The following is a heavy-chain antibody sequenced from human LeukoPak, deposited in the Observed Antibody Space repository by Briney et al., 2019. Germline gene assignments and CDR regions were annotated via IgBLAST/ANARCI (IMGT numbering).Heavy chain of an antibody. CDR1: GGSFSGYY. V-gene: IGHV4-34*01. Sequence: PSETLSLTCAVYGGSFSGYYWSWIRQPPGKGLEWIGEINHSGSTNYNPSLKSRVTISVDTSKNQFSLKLSSVTAADTAVYYCARGTNATREAARPNWFDPWGQGTLVTVSS. CDR2: INHSGST. J-gene: IGHJ5*02. D-gene: IGHD6-6*01. CDR3: ARGTNATREAARPNWFDP.